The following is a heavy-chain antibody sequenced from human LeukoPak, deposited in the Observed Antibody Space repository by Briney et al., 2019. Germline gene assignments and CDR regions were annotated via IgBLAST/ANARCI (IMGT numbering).Heavy chain of an antibody. CDR1: GFTFSNYG. Sequence: GGSLRLSCATSGFTFSNYGMHWVRQAPGKGLEWVAVISYDGTEKYYGDSVKGRFTISRGNSKNTLYLQMNSLRAEDTALYYCARDGHGVPLDYWGQGTLVTVSP. D-gene: IGHD4-17*01. J-gene: IGHJ4*02. CDR3: ARDGHGVPLDY. CDR2: ISYDGTEK. V-gene: IGHV3-30*03.